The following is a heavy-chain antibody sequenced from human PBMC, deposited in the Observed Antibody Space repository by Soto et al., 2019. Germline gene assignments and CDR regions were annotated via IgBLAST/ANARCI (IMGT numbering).Heavy chain of an antibody. CDR1: GFTISSNA. J-gene: IGHJ4*02. Sequence: GGSLRLSCAASGFTISSNAMYWVRQAPGKGLEWVSAISDRGDTTHYAESVKGRFTISRDTSKNTLYLQLNTLRADDTAVYYCAKDKPGTTSFDYWGQGTLVTVPQ. CDR3: AKDKPGTTSFDY. V-gene: IGHV3-23*01. D-gene: IGHD1-1*01. CDR2: ISDRGDTT.